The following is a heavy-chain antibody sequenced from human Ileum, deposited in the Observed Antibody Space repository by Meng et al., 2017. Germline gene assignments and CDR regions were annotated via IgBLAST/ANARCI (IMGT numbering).Heavy chain of an antibody. CDR1: GGSVSSNIAA. D-gene: IGHD3-3*01. V-gene: IGHV6-1*01. J-gene: IGHJ4*02. Sequence: QIQLQQSGPGLVQPSHTLSLTWAVSGGSVSSNIAAWNWIRQSPLRGLEWLGRTYYRSKWYSEYAVSVKSRISITPDTSKNQFSLQMNSVTPEDTAVYYCASGSGSLDYWGPGTLVTVSS. CDR3: ASGSGSLDY. CDR2: TYYRSKWYS.